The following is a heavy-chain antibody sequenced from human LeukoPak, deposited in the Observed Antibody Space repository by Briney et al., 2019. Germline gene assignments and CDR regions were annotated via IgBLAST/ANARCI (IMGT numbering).Heavy chain of an antibody. J-gene: IGHJ4*02. CDR2: IYTSGST. V-gene: IGHV4-61*02. D-gene: IGHD2-21*01. CDR3: ARGTSILWWWSFDY. CDR1: GASISSGSYY. Sequence: SQTLSLTCTVSGASISSGSYYWSWIRQPAGKGLEWIGRIYTSGSTNYNPSFKSRVTISVDTSKNQFSLKLSSVTAADTAVYYCARGTSILWWWSFDYWGQGTLSPSPQ.